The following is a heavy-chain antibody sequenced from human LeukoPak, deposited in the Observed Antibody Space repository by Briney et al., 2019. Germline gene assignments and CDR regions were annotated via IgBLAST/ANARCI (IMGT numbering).Heavy chain of an antibody. V-gene: IGHV1-2*02. CDR3: ARGASGVYTVTTSWFDP. J-gene: IGHJ5*02. CDR2: INPSSGGT. Sequence: GASVKVSCKASGYTFTGYYMHWVRQAPGQGLEGMGWINPSSGGTNYAQRFQGRVTMTRDTSISTAYMELSRLKSDDTAVYYCARGASGVYTVTTSWFDPWGQGTLVTVSS. CDR1: GYTFTGYY. D-gene: IGHD4-17*01.